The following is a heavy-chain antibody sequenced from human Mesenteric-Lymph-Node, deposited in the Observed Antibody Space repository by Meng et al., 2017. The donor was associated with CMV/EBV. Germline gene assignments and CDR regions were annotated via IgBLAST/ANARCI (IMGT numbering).Heavy chain of an antibody. CDR3: AKMGRGGNYPTTYFDY. Sequence: SGFTFGSYAMSLVRQAPGKGLEWVSAISGSGGSTYYADSVKGRFTISRDNSKNTLYLQMNSLRAEDTAVYYCAKMGRGGNYPTTYFDYWGQGTLVTVSS. CDR2: ISGSGGST. V-gene: IGHV3-23*01. CDR1: GFTFGSYA. J-gene: IGHJ4*02. D-gene: IGHD4-23*01.